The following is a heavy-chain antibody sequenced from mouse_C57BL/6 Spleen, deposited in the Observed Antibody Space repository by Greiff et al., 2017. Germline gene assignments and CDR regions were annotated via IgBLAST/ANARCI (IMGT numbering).Heavy chain of an antibody. V-gene: IGHV1-64*01. Sequence: QVQLQQPGAELVKPGASVKLSCKASGYTFTSYWMHWVKQRPGQGLEWIGMIHPNSGSTNYNEKFKSKATLTVDKSSGTAYMQLRRLTSEDSAVYYCARDDAVFADWGQGTLVTVSA. CDR2: IHPNSGST. CDR1: GYTFTSYW. CDR3: ARDDAVFAD. J-gene: IGHJ3*01.